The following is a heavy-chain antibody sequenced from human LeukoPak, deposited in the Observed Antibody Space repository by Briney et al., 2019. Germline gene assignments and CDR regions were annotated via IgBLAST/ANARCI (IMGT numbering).Heavy chain of an antibody. CDR3: ASSADSSGYTVNAFDI. Sequence: GGSLRLSCAASGFTFSSYGMHWVRQAPGKGLEWVAFIRYDGSNKYYADSVKGRFTISRDNSKNTLYLQMNSLRAEDTAVYYCASSADSSGYTVNAFDIWGQGTMVTVSS. CDR2: IRYDGSNK. D-gene: IGHD3-22*01. J-gene: IGHJ3*02. V-gene: IGHV3-30*02. CDR1: GFTFSSYG.